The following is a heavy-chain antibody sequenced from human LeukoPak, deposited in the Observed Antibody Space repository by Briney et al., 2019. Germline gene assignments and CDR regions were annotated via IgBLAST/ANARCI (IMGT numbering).Heavy chain of an antibody. CDR1: GYTFTDYY. CDR2: INPNSGGT. D-gene: IGHD6-13*01. Sequence: ASVKVSCKASGYTFTDYYMHWVRQAPGQGLEWMGWINPNSGGTNYAQKFQGRVTMTRDTSISTAYMELSRLRSDDTAVYYCARDRRGQLVNLDYWGQGTLVTVSS. J-gene: IGHJ4*02. CDR3: ARDRRGQLVNLDY. V-gene: IGHV1-2*02.